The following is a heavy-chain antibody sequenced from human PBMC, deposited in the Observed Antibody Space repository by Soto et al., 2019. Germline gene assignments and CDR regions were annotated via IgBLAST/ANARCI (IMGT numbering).Heavy chain of an antibody. D-gene: IGHD5-12*01. J-gene: IGHJ4*02. CDR2: IYPDDSDT. CDR1: GYRFTNSW. Sequence: PGESLKISCKGSGYRFTNSWIGWVRQMPGKGLEWMGIIYPDDSDTRYSPSFQGQVTISADKSISTAYLQWSSLKASDTAMYYCARDSGYDSRHFDYWGQGTLVTVSS. V-gene: IGHV5-51*01. CDR3: ARDSGYDSRHFDY.